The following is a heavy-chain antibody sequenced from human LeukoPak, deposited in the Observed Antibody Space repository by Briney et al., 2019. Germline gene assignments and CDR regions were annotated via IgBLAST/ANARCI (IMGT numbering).Heavy chain of an antibody. CDR1: GFTFSSYA. V-gene: IGHV3-23*01. CDR3: ARDRFKEQKVRYFDH. CDR2: ISGGNGAT. D-gene: IGHD6-13*01. J-gene: IGHJ4*02. Sequence: GGSLRLSCAASGFTFSSYAMTWVRQAPGKGLEWVSGISGGNGATYYADSVKGRFTISTDNSKNTLYLQMNSLRAEDTAAYYCARDRFKEQKVRYFDHWGQGTLVTVSS.